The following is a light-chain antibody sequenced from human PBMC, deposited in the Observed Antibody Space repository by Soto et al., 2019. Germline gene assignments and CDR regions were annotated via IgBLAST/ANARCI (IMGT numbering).Light chain of an antibody. CDR3: LQDYSYPRT. V-gene: IGKV1-6*01. CDR1: QAIRND. J-gene: IGKJ1*01. Sequence: AIQMTQSPSSLSASVGDRVIITCRASQAIRNDLGWYQQKPGQAPKVLIYAASSLQSGVPSRFSGSGSGTDFTLTISNLQPGDFATYYCLQDYSYPRTFGQGTKVEI. CDR2: AAS.